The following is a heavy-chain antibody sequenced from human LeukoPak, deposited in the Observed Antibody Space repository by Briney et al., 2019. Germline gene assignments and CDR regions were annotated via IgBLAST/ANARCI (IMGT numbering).Heavy chain of an antibody. D-gene: IGHD6-13*01. V-gene: IGHV4-4*02. J-gene: IGHJ6*03. CDR1: GGSISSNNW. Sequence: SETLSLTCAVSGGSISSNNWWSWVRQPPGKGLEWIGRIYYSGSTYYNPSLKSRVTISLDTPKNQFSLKLCSVTAADTAVYYCAREVSSSWPYYYYYMDVWGKGTTVTVSS. CDR2: IYYSGST. CDR3: AREVSSSWPYYYYYMDV.